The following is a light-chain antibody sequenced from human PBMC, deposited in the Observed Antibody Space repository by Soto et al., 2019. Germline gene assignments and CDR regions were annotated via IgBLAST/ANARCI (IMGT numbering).Light chain of an antibody. CDR1: SSNIGSNT. CDR3: AAWDDSLNGPI. J-gene: IGLJ2*01. CDR2: SNN. Sequence: QPVLTQPPSASGTPGQRVTISCSGSSSNIGSNTVNWYQQLPGTAPKVLIYSNNQRPSGVPDRFSGSKSGTSRSLAISGLQSEDEADYYCAAWDDSLNGPIFGGGTKLTVL. V-gene: IGLV1-44*01.